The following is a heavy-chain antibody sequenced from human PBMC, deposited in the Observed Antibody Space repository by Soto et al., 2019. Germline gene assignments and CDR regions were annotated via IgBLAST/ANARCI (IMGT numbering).Heavy chain of an antibody. CDR2: IYTSGST. J-gene: IGHJ6*02. V-gene: IGHV4-4*07. Sequence: SETLSLTCTVSGGSISSYYWSWILQPAGKGLEWIGRIYTSGSTNYNPSLKSRVTMSVDTSKNQFSLKLSSVTAADTAVYYCARDPYDFWSGWSMDVWGQGTTVTVSS. CDR3: ARDPYDFWSGWSMDV. CDR1: GGSISSYY. D-gene: IGHD3-3*01.